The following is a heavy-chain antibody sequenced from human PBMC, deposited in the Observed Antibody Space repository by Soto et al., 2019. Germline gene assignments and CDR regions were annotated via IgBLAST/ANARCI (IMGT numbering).Heavy chain of an antibody. J-gene: IGHJ5*02. V-gene: IGHV4-39*07. CDR2: IYYSGSA. D-gene: IGHD3-22*01. CDR1: GGSXSSSDYY. Sequence: SETLSLTCTVSGGSXSSSDYYWGLIRQPPGKGLEWIGNIYYSGSASYNPSLKSRVTISVDTSKNQFSLKLSSVTAADTAVYYCAREIDDGSGYPHWFDPRGQGTLVTVSS. CDR3: AREIDDGSGYPHWFDP.